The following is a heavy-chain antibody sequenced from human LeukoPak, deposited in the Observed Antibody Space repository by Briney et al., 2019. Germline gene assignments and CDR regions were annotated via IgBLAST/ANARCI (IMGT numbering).Heavy chain of an antibody. J-gene: IGHJ4*02. CDR2: MNPNSGNT. Sequence: ASVKVSCKASGYTFTSYDINWVRQATGQGLEWMGWMNPNSGNTGYAQKFQGRVTMTRNTSISTVYMELSSLRSEDTDVYYCARPLGGWLQTFDYWGQGTLVTVSS. D-gene: IGHD5-24*01. CDR3: ARPLGGWLQTFDY. V-gene: IGHV1-8*01. CDR1: GYTFTSYD.